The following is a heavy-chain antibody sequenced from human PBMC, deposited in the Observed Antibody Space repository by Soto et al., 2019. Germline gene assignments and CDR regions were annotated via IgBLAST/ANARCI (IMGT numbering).Heavy chain of an antibody. V-gene: IGHV3-30-3*01. CDR3: TRADLTVTLSVFDP. Sequence: QVQLVESGGGVVQPGRSLRLSCAASGFIFSSYAMHWVRQAPGKGLEWVALISDDGSSKYYADSVKGRFTISRDNSKNTLYLQMNSLSVEDTAVYYCTRADLTVTLSVFDPWGQGTLVTVSS. CDR1: GFIFSSYA. CDR2: ISDDGSSK. D-gene: IGHD4-17*01. J-gene: IGHJ5*02.